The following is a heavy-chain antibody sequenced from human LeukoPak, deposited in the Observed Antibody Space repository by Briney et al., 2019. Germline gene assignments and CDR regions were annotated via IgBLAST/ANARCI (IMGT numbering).Heavy chain of an antibody. J-gene: IGHJ5*01. CDR3: ARVTGIAAHHGPDS. D-gene: IGHD6-13*01. CDR1: GYTFTGYY. Sequence: ASVKVSCKASGYTFTGYYIHWVRQAPGQGLEWMGWINPNSGGTNYAQKFQGRVTMTRDTSISTAYMELSRLRSDDTAVYYCARVTGIAAHHGPDSWGQGTLVTVSS. CDR2: INPNSGGT. V-gene: IGHV1-2*02.